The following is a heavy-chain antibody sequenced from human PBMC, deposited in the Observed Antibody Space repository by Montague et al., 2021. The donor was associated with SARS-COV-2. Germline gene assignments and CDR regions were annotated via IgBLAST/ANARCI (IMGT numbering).Heavy chain of an antibody. CDR3: ARVWDTVYYYYRMDV. Sequence: SETLSLTCAVSGGSISSSSYYWGWIRQPPGKGLEWIGSIHYSGSTYYNPSLKSRVSISVDTSKNQFSLKLSSVTAADTAVYYCARVWDTVYYYYRMDVWGQGTTVTVSS. V-gene: IGHV4-39*01. CDR2: IHYSGST. J-gene: IGHJ6*02. CDR1: GGSISSSSYY. D-gene: IGHD1-26*01.